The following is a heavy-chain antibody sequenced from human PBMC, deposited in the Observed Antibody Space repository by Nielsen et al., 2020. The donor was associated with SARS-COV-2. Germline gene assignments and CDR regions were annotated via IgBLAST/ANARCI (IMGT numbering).Heavy chain of an antibody. CDR3: ARGDYDILTGYYILYYFDY. CDR1: GFTFSSYS. J-gene: IGHJ4*02. CDR2: ISSSSSYI. Sequence: GESLKISCAASGFTFSSYSMNWVRQAPGKGLEWVSSISSSSSYIYYADSVKGRFTISRDNAKNSLYLQMNSLRAEDTAVYYCARGDYDILTGYYILYYFDYWGQGTLVTVFS. V-gene: IGHV3-21*01. D-gene: IGHD3-9*01.